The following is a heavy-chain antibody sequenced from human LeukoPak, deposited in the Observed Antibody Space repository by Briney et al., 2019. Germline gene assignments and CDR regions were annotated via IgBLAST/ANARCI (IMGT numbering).Heavy chain of an antibody. CDR1: GFTFSSYG. CDR2: ISYDGSNK. D-gene: IGHD3-3*01. CDR3: ALKSHDFWSGYYSTDY. J-gene: IGHJ4*02. Sequence: PGGSLRLSCAASGFTFSSYGMHWVRQAPGKGLEWVAVISYDGSNKYYADSVKGRFTISRDNSKNTLYLQMNSLRAGDTAVYYCALKSHDFWSGYYSTDYWGQGTLVTVSS. V-gene: IGHV3-30*03.